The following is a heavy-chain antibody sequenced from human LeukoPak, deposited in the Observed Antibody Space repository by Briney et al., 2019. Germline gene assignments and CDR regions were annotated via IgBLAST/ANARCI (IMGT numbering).Heavy chain of an antibody. D-gene: IGHD2-2*02. CDR1: GFTFSSYW. CDR2: IKQDGSEK. CDR3: ARDRHIVVVPAAIRRSSYFDY. J-gene: IGHJ4*02. V-gene: IGHV3-7*01. Sequence: GGFLRLSCAASGFTFSSYWMSWVRQAPGKGLEWVANIKQDGSEKYYVDSVKGRFTISRDNAKNSLYLQMNSLRAEDTAVYYCARDRHIVVVPAAIRRSSYFDYWGQGTLVTVSS.